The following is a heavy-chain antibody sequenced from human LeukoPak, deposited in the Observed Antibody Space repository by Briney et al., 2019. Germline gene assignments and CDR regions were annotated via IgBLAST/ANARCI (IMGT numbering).Heavy chain of an antibody. J-gene: IGHJ4*02. Sequence: GGSLRLSCAASGFTFSSYSMSWVRQAPGKGLEWVSYISGGSTTIYYADSVRGRFTISRDNSKNTLHLQMNSLRAEDTAVYFCAKGSYYYDSTGYSPAPGDWGQGTLVTVSS. V-gene: IGHV3-48*01. CDR1: GFTFSSYS. CDR3: AKGSYYYDSTGYSPAPGD. CDR2: ISGGSTTI. D-gene: IGHD3-22*01.